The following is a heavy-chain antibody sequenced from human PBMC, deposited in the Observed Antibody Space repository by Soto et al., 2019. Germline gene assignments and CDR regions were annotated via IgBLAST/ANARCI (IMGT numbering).Heavy chain of an antibody. V-gene: IGHV3-30-3*01. CDR2: ISYDGSNK. J-gene: IGHJ4*02. CDR3: AQLAGLSNTDDY. CDR1: GITFSSYA. Sequence: GGSLRLSCAASGITFSSYALHWVRQAPGKGLEWVAVISYDGSNKFYVDSVKGRFTISRDNSKNTLYLQMNSPRTEDTAVYHCAQLAGLSNTDDYWGQGTLVTVSS. D-gene: IGHD5-18*01.